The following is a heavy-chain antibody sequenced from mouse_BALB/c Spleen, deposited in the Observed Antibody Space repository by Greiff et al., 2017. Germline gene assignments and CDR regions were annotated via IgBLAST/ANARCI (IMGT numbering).Heavy chain of an antibody. D-gene: IGHD1-1*01. J-gene: IGHJ4*01. CDR3: ARCTYYYGSSHYAMDY. V-gene: IGHV14-3*02. CDR1: GFNIKDTY. CDR2: IDPANGNT. Sequence: VQLKQSGAELVKPGASVKLSCTASGFNIKDTYMHWVKQRPEQGLEWIGRIDPANGNTKYDPKFQGKATITADTSSNTAYLQLSSLTSEDTAVYYCARCTYYYGSSHYAMDYWGQGTSVTVSS.